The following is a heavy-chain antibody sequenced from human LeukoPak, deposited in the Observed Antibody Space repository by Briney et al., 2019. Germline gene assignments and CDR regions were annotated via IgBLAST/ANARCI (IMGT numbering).Heavy chain of an antibody. CDR1: GGSISSYY. CDR2: IYYSGRT. CDR3: ARDSDYGDYNNWFDP. J-gene: IGHJ5*02. Sequence: SETLSLTCSVSGGSISSYYWSWIRQPPGRGLEWIGYIYYSGRTSYNPSLKSRVTISVDTSKNQFSLKLSSVTAADTAVYYCARDSDYGDYNNWFDPWGQGTLVTVSS. D-gene: IGHD4-17*01. V-gene: IGHV4-59*12.